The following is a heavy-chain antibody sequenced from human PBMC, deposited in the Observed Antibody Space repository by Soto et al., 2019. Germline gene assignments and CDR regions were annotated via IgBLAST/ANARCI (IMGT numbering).Heavy chain of an antibody. CDR1: GYSFTSYY. CDR3: ARDRGARIGYYFHTNWFQH. CDR2: INPSGGST. V-gene: IGHV1-46*01. D-gene: IGHD3-22*01. Sequence: ASGKVSCTASGYSFTSYYMHWVRQAPGQGLEWMGIINPSGGSTSYAQKFQGRVTMTRDTSTSTVYMELSSLRSEETAVYYCARDRGARIGYYFHTNWFQHWGQGTLVTV. J-gene: IGHJ5*02.